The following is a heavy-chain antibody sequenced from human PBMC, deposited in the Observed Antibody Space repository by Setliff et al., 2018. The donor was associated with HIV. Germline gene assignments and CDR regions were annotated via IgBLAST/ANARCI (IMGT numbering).Heavy chain of an antibody. Sequence: ASVKVSCKAYGHTFTAYGITWVRQAPGQGLEWMGWMSAYSGDTKYAQKIQGRVNMTRDTSTDTAYVELRSLRFDDTALYYCVRGYYYDKTGYGTFDIWGQGTVVTISS. V-gene: IGHV1-18*04. CDR1: GHTFTAYG. D-gene: IGHD3-22*01. CDR2: MSAYSGDT. CDR3: VRGYYYDKTGYGTFDI. J-gene: IGHJ3*02.